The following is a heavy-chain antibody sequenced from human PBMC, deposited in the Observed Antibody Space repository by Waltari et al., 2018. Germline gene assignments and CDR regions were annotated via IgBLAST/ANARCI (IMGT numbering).Heavy chain of an antibody. Sequence: QVQLQESGPGLVKPSETLSLTCTVSGGSISSYYWSWIRQPPGTGLEWIGYIYYSGRTNYNPSLKSRVTISVDTSKNQCSLKLSSVTAADTAVYYCARGPYSSSSYNYYYYYGMDVWGQGTTVTVSS. CDR1: GGSISSYY. CDR2: IYYSGRT. J-gene: IGHJ6*02. CDR3: ARGPYSSSSYNYYYYYGMDV. V-gene: IGHV4-59*01. D-gene: IGHD6-6*01.